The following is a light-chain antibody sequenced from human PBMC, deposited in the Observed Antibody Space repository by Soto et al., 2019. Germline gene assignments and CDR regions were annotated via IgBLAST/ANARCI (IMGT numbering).Light chain of an antibody. CDR2: EVT. CDR3: SSYAGSNNLV. V-gene: IGLV2-8*01. J-gene: IGLJ2*01. CDR1: SSNVGGYSY. Sequence: QSALTQPPSASGSPGQSVTISCTGTSSNVGGYSYVSWYQQHPGKAPKLMIYEVTKRPSGVPDRFSGSKSGNTASLTVSGLHAEDEADYYCSSYAGSNNLVFGGGTKLTVL.